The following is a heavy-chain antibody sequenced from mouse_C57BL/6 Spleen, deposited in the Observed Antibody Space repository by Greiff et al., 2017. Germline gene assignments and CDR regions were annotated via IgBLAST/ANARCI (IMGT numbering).Heavy chain of an antibody. CDR3: ASPNYGKYAYFDV. V-gene: IGHV14-2*01. Sequence: VQLKQSGAELVKPGASVKLSCKASGFNITDYYMHWVKQRPEQGLEWIGRIDPEDGETKYDQKFQGKATITAATSSNTAYLQLSSLTSEDTAVYDCASPNYGKYAYFDVWGTGTTGTVSS. D-gene: IGHD2-1*01. CDR1: GFNITDYY. J-gene: IGHJ1*03. CDR2: IDPEDGET.